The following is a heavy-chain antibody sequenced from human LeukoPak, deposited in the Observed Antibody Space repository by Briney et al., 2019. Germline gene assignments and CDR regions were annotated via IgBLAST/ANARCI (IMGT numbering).Heavy chain of an antibody. CDR3: ARGLPLHLDY. D-gene: IGHD5/OR15-5a*01. CDR1: GFTFSSYA. CDR2: ISSNGGST. J-gene: IGHJ4*02. Sequence: PGGSLRLSCAASGFTFSSYAMHWVRQAPGKGLEYVSAISSNGGSTYYANSVKGRFTISRDNSKNTLYLQMGSLRAEDMAVYYCARGLPLHLDYWGQGTLVTVSS. V-gene: IGHV3-64*01.